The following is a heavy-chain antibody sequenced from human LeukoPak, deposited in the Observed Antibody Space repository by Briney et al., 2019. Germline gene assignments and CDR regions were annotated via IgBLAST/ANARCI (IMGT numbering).Heavy chain of an antibody. Sequence: GASVKVSCKASGGTFSSYAISWVRQAPGQGLEWMGGIIPIFGTANYAQKFQGRVTITTDESTSTAYMELSSLRSEDTAVYHCASSSSFYMDVWGKGTTVTVSS. CDR3: ASSSSFYMDV. J-gene: IGHJ6*03. CDR2: IIPIFGTA. V-gene: IGHV1-69*05. D-gene: IGHD6-6*01. CDR1: GGTFSSYA.